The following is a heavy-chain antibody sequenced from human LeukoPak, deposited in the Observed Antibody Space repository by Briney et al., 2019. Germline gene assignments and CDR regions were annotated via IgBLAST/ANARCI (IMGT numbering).Heavy chain of an antibody. V-gene: IGHV3-30*04. J-gene: IGHJ5*02. CDR1: GFTFSSYV. Sequence: PGGSLRLSCAASGFTFSSYVMHWVRQAPGKGLEWVAGISYDGRNKYYGDSVKGRFTISRDNSKNTLYLQMNSLRAEDTAVYYCAKDSSGYSYGTGWFDPWGQGTLVTVSS. CDR2: ISYDGRNK. CDR3: AKDSSGYSYGTGWFDP. D-gene: IGHD5-18*01.